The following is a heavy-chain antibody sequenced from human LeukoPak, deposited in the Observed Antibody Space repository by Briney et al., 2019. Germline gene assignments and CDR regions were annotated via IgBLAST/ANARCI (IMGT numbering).Heavy chain of an antibody. D-gene: IGHD1-26*01. CDR3: ARYGSGSYEFDY. CDR1: GGSFSGYY. Sequence: PSETLSLTCAVYGGSFSGYYWSWIRQPPGKGLEWIGEINHSGSTNYNPSLKSRVTISVDTSKNQFSLKLSSVTAADTAVYYCARYGSGSYEFDYWGQGTLVTVSS. V-gene: IGHV4-34*01. J-gene: IGHJ4*02. CDR2: INHSGST.